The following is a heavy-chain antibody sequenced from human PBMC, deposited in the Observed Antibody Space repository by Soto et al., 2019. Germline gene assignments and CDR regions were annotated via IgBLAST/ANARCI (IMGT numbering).Heavy chain of an antibody. CDR3: ARDYMVRGVMRWFDP. V-gene: IGHV4-4*02. CDR2: IYHSGST. CDR1: GGSISGSNW. Sequence: SETLSLTCAVSGGSISGSNWWSWVRQPPGKGLEWIGEIYHSGSTNYNPSLKSRVTISVDKSKNQFSLKLSSVTAADTAVYYCARDYMVRGVMRWFDPWGQGSLVTVSS. D-gene: IGHD3-10*01. J-gene: IGHJ5*02.